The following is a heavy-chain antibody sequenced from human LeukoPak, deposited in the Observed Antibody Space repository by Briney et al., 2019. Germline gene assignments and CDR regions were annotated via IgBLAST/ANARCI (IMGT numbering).Heavy chain of an antibody. V-gene: IGHV1-2*02. D-gene: IGHD3-10*01. Sequence: ASVKVSCKASGYTFTGYYMHWVRQAPGQGLEWMGWLNPHNGGTNYAQKFQGRVTMTRDTSISTAYMELSGLRSDDTAVYYCARVDQRISFYFDYWDQGTLITVSS. CDR1: GYTFTGYY. CDR2: LNPHNGGT. J-gene: IGHJ4*02. CDR3: ARVDQRISFYFDY.